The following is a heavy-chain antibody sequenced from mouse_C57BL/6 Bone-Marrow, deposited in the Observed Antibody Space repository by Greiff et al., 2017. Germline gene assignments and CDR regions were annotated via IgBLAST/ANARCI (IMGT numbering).Heavy chain of an antibody. CDR1: GYTFTDYE. Sequence: VQVVESGAELVRPGASVTLSCKASGYTFTDYEMHWVKQTPVHGLEWIGAIDPETGGTAYNQKFKGKAILTADKSSSTAYMELRSLTSEDSAVYYCTRWALIYYDYVGQGTTLTVSS. J-gene: IGHJ2*01. V-gene: IGHV1-15*01. CDR3: TRWALIYYDY. CDR2: IDPETGGT.